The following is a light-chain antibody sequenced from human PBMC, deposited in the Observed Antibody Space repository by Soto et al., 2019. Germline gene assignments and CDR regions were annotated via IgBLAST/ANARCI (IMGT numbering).Light chain of an antibody. J-gene: IGLJ1*01. CDR2: DVT. CDR1: SSDVGNYNR. CDR3: SSYISSSTYV. Sequence: QSVLTQPPSVSGSPGQSVAISCTGTSSDVGNYNRVSWYQQPPGTAPKLIIYDVTNRPSGVPDRFSGSKSGNTASLTISGLQAGDEADYYCSSYISSSTYVFGTGTKVTVL. V-gene: IGLV2-18*02.